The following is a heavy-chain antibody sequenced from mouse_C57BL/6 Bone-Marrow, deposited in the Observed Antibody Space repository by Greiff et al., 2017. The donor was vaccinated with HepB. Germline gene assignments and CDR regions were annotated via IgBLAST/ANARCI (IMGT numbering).Heavy chain of an antibody. Sequence: EVQLQQSGPELVKPGASVKIPCKASGYTFTDYNMDWVKQSHGKSLEWIGDINPNNGGTIYNQKFKGKATLTVDKSSSTAYMELRSLTSEDTAVYYCARRTAQATSYYYAMDYWGQGTSVTVSS. V-gene: IGHV1-18*01. CDR2: INPNNGGT. J-gene: IGHJ4*01. CDR3: ARRTAQATSYYYAMDY. D-gene: IGHD3-2*02. CDR1: GYTFTDYN.